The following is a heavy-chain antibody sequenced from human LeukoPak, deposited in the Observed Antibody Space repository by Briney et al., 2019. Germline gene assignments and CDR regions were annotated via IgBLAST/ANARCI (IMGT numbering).Heavy chain of an antibody. CDR1: GYTFTGYY. V-gene: IGHV1-2*06. J-gene: IGHJ3*02. D-gene: IGHD6-19*01. CDR2: INPNSGGT. CDR3: ARVRSSSGWYVFDAFDI. Sequence: ASVKVSCKASGYTFTGYYMHWVRQAPGQGREWMGRINPNSGGTNYAQKFQGRVTMTRDTSISTAYMEPSRLRSDDTAVYHCARVRSSSGWYVFDAFDIWGQGTMVTVSS.